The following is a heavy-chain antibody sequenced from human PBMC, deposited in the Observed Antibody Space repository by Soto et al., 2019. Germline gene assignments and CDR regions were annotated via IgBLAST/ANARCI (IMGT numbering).Heavy chain of an antibody. J-gene: IGHJ4*02. CDR1: GFTFDDYT. D-gene: IGHD3-22*01. CDR2: ISWDGGST. V-gene: IGHV3-43*01. Sequence: GGSLRLSCAASGFTFDDYTMHWVRQAPGKGLEWVSLISWDGGSTYYADSVKGRFTISRDNSKNSLYLQMNSLRTEDTALYYCAKGTYDSSGYYYDYFDYWGQGTLVTVSS. CDR3: AKGTYDSSGYYYDYFDY.